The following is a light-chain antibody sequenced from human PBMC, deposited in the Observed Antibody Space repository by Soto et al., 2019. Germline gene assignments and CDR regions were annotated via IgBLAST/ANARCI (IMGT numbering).Light chain of an antibody. CDR1: QSVSSSS. CDR3: QQYGSSLPIT. J-gene: IGKJ5*01. Sequence: EIVLTQSPGTLSLSPGERATLSCRASQSVSSSSLAWYEQKPGQAPRLLIYGASSRATGIPDRCSGSGSGIDFTLTISRLEPEDFAVFFCQQYGSSLPITYGQGTRLEIK. V-gene: IGKV3-20*01. CDR2: GAS.